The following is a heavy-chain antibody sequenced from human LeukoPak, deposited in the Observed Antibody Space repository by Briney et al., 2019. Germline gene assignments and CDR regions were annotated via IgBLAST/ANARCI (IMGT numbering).Heavy chain of an antibody. D-gene: IGHD3-22*01. J-gene: IGHJ4*02. CDR1: GYTFTGYY. V-gene: IGHV1-2*02. CDR2: INPNSGGT. Sequence: GASVKVSCKASGYTFTGYYMHWVRQAPGQGLEWMGWINPNSGGTNYAQKFQGRVTMTRDTSISTAYMELSRLRSDDTAVYYCARDYYDSSGYSYFRYWGQGTQVTVSS. CDR3: ARDYYDSSGYSYFRY.